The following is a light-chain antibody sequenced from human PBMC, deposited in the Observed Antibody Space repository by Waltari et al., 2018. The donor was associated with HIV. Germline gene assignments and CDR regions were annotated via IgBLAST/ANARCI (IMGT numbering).Light chain of an antibody. CDR3: QSYDSSLTGSV. CDR2: GNN. Sequence: QSVLTQPPSVSGAPGQRVTISCTGSSSNIGAGYDVHWYQQVPGTAPKLLIYGNNNLPSGVPDRFSASKSGASPSLAITGLQAEDEADYYCQSYDSSLTGSVFGGGTKLTVL. V-gene: IGLV1-40*01. CDR1: SSNIGAGYD. J-gene: IGLJ2*01.